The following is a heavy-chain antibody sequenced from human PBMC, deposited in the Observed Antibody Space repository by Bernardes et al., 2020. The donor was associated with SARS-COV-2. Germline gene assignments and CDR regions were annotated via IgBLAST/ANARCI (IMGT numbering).Heavy chain of an antibody. CDR3: ARYYYDSSGNYWYFDL. CDR2: IYPGDSDT. CDR1: GYSFTSYW. Sequence: GESLKISCKGSGYSFTSYWIGWVRQMPGKGLEWMGIIYPGDSDTRYSPSFQGQVTISADKSISTAYLQWSSLKASDTAMYYCARYYYDSSGNYWYFDLWGRGTLVTVSS. D-gene: IGHD3-22*01. J-gene: IGHJ2*01. V-gene: IGHV5-51*01.